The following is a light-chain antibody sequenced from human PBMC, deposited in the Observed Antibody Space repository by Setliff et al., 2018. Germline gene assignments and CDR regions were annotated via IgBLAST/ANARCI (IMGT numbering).Light chain of an antibody. CDR1: SSDIGAYDY. V-gene: IGLV2-14*03. CDR2: DVN. CDR3: SSYTSRTTLDV. Sequence: HSALTQPASVSGSPGQSITISCTGSSSDIGAYDYVSWYQQHPGKAPKLMIYDVNNRPSGVSNRFSGSKSGNTASLTISGLQAEDEADYYCSSYTSRTTLDVFGTGTKV. J-gene: IGLJ1*01.